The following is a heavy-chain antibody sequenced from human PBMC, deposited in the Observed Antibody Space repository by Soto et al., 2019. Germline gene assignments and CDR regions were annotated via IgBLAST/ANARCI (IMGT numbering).Heavy chain of an antibody. CDR1: GYPVTAYY. CDR2: INPATGPA. Sequence: QLHLVQSGAVVKKPGASVTVSCSASGYPVTAYYMHWVRQAPGRGLEGMGGINPATGPAMFTKTSQGGFTMTGDPSRSPAFMDLTARTSGAPAVFSCARGGGVGVAGSAAFDMWGQGTLVTVSS. J-gene: IGHJ3*02. D-gene: IGHD3-3*01. V-gene: IGHV1-2*02. CDR3: ARGGGVGVAGSAAFDM.